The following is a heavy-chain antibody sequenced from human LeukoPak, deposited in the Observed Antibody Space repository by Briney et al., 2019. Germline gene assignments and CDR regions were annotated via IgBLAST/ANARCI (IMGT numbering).Heavy chain of an antibody. CDR3: ARLKFYDSTGYSPGYYMDV. CDR2: IYPTGNT. CDR1: GGAIISYY. J-gene: IGHJ6*03. V-gene: IGHV4-4*07. Sequence: PSETLSLTCRVSGGAIISYYWSWIRQPAGKGPEWIGRIYPTGNTAYNPSLKTRVTISTDLSKKQFSLRLRSVTAADTAVYYCARLKFYDSTGYSPGYYMDVWGKGTAVTVSS. D-gene: IGHD3-22*01.